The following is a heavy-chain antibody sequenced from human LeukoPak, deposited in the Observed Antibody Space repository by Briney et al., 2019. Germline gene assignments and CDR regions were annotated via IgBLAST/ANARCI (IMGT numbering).Heavy chain of an antibody. J-gene: IGHJ3*02. V-gene: IGHV3-30-3*01. CDR3: ARFPSGPINDAFDI. Sequence: PGGSLRLSCAASGFTFSSYAMHWVRQAPGKGLEWVAVISYDGSNKYYADSVKGRFTISRDNSKNTLYLQMNSLRAEDTAVYYCARFPSGPINDAFDIWGQGTMVTVSS. CDR1: GFTFSSYA. D-gene: IGHD6-25*01. CDR2: ISYDGSNK.